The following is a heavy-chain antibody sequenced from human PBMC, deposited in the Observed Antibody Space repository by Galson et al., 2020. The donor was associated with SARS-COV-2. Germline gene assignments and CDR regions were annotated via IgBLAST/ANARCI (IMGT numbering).Heavy chain of an antibody. D-gene: IGHD2-21*02. V-gene: IGHV3-30*18. J-gene: IGHJ6*02. CDR2: IASATGNT. CDR1: GFTFSNYG. CDR3: AKEVDCGGVCGGRPGMDV. Sequence: QAGGSLRLSCAASGFTFSNYGMHWVRQAPGRGLEWVALIASATGNTYYADSVKGRFTISRDNSKNTLYLQMNSLRAEDTAIYFCAKEVDCGGVCGGRPGMDVWGQGTTVTVSS.